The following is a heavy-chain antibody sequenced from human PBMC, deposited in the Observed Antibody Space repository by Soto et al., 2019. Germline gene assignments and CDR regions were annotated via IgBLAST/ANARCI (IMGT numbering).Heavy chain of an antibody. J-gene: IGHJ6*02. D-gene: IGHD6-19*01. V-gene: IGHV3-23*01. Sequence: EVQLLESGGDWVEPGGSLRLSCAASGFTFSTHAMSWVRQAPGKGLEWVSTICGDGECTYYADSVKGRFTISRDNSKNTLYLQMNSLRAEDTAVFFCAKDLSPGGGLYGNHFAMGVWGQGTTVTVSS. CDR1: GFTFSTHA. CDR2: ICGDGECT. CDR3: AKDLSPGGGLYGNHFAMGV.